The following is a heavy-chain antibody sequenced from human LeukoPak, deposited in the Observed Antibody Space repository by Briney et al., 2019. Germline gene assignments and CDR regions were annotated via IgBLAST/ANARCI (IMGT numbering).Heavy chain of an antibody. D-gene: IGHD3-9*01. CDR1: GFTFDDYA. V-gene: IGHV3-9*01. Sequence: PGGSLRLSCAASGFTFDDYAMHWVQQAPGKGLEWVSGISWNSGSIGYADSVKGRFTISRDNAKNSLYLQMNSLRAEATALYYCAKGGPYDILTGPNNWFDPWGQGTLVTVSS. J-gene: IGHJ5*02. CDR3: AKGGPYDILTGPNNWFDP. CDR2: ISWNSGSI.